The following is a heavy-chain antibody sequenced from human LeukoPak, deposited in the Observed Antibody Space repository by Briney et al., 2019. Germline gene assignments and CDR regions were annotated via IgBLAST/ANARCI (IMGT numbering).Heavy chain of an antibody. Sequence: GESLKISCKGSGYSFTSNWIAWVRQMPGKGLEYMGIIFPSDSDTTYSPSFEGQVTISVDKSIDTAYLQWRSPKASDNAMFYCARLSSAGYDVWGQGTLVTVSS. J-gene: IGHJ4*02. D-gene: IGHD5-12*01. CDR3: ARLSSAGYDV. V-gene: IGHV5-51*01. CDR2: IFPSDSDT. CDR1: GYSFTSNW.